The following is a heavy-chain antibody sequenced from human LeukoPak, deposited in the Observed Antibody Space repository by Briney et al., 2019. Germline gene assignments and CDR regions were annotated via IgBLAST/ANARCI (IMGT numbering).Heavy chain of an antibody. Sequence: GASVKVSCKASGYTFTSYGISWVRQAPGQGLEWMGWISAYNGNTNYAQKLQGRVTMTRDTSTSTVYMELSSLRSEDTAVYYCARTYDYVWGSYLTAFDYWGQGTLVTVSS. J-gene: IGHJ4*02. CDR1: GYTFTSYG. V-gene: IGHV1-18*01. CDR3: ARTYDYVWGSYLTAFDY. CDR2: ISAYNGNT. D-gene: IGHD3-16*02.